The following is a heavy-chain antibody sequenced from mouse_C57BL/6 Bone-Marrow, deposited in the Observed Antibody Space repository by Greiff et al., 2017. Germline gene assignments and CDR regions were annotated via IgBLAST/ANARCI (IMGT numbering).Heavy chain of an antibody. CDR2: IYPRSGNT. V-gene: IGHV1-81*01. D-gene: IGHD2-2*01. Sequence: VQLQQSGAELARPGASVKLSCKASGYTFTSYGISWVKQRTGQGLEWIGEIYPRSGNTYYNEKFKGKATLTADKSSSTAYMELRSLTSEDSAVYFCALSTMVTPWFAYWGQVTLVTVSA. CDR1: GYTFTSYG. J-gene: IGHJ3*01. CDR3: ALSTMVTPWFAY.